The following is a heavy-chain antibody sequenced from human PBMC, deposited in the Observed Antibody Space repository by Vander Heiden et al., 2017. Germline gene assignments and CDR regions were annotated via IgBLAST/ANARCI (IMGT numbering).Heavy chain of an antibody. V-gene: IGHV3-21*01. J-gene: IGHJ5*02. CDR2: ISSSNAYI. CDR1: GFTFNSYT. Sequence: EVQLVESGGGLVKPGGSLRLSCAASGFTFNSYTMNWVRQAPGKGLEWVSSISSSNAYIYYADSVKGRFTISRDNAKNSLYLQVNSLRADDTAVYYCAREAYDFWSTYYGLDPWGRGTLVTGSS. CDR3: AREAYDFWSTYYGLDP. D-gene: IGHD3-3*01.